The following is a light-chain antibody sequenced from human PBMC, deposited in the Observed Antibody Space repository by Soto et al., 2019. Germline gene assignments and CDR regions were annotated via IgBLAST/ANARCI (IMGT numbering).Light chain of an antibody. J-gene: IGKJ2*01. CDR1: QSIDRW. CDR2: RAS. CDR3: QQYKTYTYT. Sequence: DIQMTQSPSTLSASVGDRVTITCRASQSIDRWLAWYQQKPGKAPKLLIHRASSLESGVPSRFSGSGPGTEFTLTISSLQPDDFTTYYCQQYKTYTYTFAQGTKLEIK. V-gene: IGKV1-5*03.